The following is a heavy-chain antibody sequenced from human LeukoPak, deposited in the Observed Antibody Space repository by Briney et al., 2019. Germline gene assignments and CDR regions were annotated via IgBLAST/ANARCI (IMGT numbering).Heavy chain of an antibody. J-gene: IGHJ4*02. D-gene: IGHD3-22*01. Sequence: SETLSLTCAVSGGSISSSNWWSWVRQPPGKGLEWIGYIYYSGSTNYNPSLKSRVTISVGTSKNQFSLKLSSVTAADTAVYYCASSYYDSSGYPSFDYWGQGTLVTVSS. CDR1: GGSISSSNW. V-gene: IGHV4-4*02. CDR2: IYYSGST. CDR3: ASSYYDSSGYPSFDY.